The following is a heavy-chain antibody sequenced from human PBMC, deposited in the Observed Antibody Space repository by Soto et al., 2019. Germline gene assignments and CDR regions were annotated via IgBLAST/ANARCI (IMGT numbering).Heavy chain of an antibody. CDR3: AGRTRQFDY. V-gene: IGHV4-59*01. CDR1: GGSISSYY. Sequence: SETLSLTCTVSGGSISSYYWSWIRQPPGKGLEWIGYIYYSGSTNYNPSLKSRVTISVDTSKNQFSLKLSSVTAADTAVYYCAGRTRQFDYWGQGTLVTVSS. J-gene: IGHJ4*02. CDR2: IYYSGST.